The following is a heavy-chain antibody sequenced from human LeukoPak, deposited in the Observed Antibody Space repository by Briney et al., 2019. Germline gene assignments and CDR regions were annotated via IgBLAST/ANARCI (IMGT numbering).Heavy chain of an antibody. CDR1: GHTFTSYY. D-gene: IGHD3-10*01. CDR3: ARDHRITMVRGVSYFDY. Sequence: ASVKVSCKASGHTFTSYYMHWVRQAPGQGLEWMGIINPSGGSTSYAQKFQGRVTMTRDTSTSTVYMELSSLRSEDTAVYYCARDHRITMVRGVSYFDYWGQGTLVTVPS. J-gene: IGHJ4*02. CDR2: INPSGGST. V-gene: IGHV1-46*03.